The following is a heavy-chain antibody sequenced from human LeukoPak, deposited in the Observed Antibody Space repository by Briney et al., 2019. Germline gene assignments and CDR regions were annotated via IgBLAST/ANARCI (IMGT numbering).Heavy chain of an antibody. CDR2: IVVGSGDT. CDR1: VFTFTSST. D-gene: IGHD6-19*01. V-gene: IGHV1-58*02. Sequence: ASVKVSCKASVFTFTSSTMQWVRQARGQRLEWIGWIVVGSGDTNYAHKFQERVTITRDMSTSTAYMELSSLRSEDTAVYYCAADPDSSGWYGGGDYWGQGTLVTVSS. J-gene: IGHJ4*02. CDR3: AADPDSSGWYGGGDY.